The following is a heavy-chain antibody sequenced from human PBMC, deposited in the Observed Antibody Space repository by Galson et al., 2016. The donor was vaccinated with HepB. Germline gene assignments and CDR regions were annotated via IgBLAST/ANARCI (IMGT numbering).Heavy chain of an antibody. CDR2: VSSTSSHI. CDR1: GFTFSNYG. V-gene: IGHV3-48*01. Sequence: SLRLSCAASGFTFSNYGMNWVRQAPGKGLEWLSFVSSTSSHIYYADSVQGRFTISRDNAKNSLYLQMNSLRAEDTAVYYCARDGSSAWYGGPPHDYWGQGTLVTVSS. J-gene: IGHJ4*02. CDR3: ARDGSSAWYGGPPHDY. D-gene: IGHD6-19*01.